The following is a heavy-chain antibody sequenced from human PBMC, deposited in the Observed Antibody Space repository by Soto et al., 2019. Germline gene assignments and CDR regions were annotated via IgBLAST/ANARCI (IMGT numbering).Heavy chain of an antibody. CDR3: ARDRERYFDWLLYFDY. D-gene: IGHD3-9*01. CDR1: GYTFTSYG. J-gene: IGHJ4*02. V-gene: IGHV1-18*01. Sequence: GASVKVSCKASGYTFTSYGISWVRQAPGQGLEWMGWISAYNGNTNYAQKFQGRVTMTRDTSTSTVYMELRSLRSEDTAVYYCARDRERYFDWLLYFDYSGQGTLVTVSS. CDR2: ISAYNGNT.